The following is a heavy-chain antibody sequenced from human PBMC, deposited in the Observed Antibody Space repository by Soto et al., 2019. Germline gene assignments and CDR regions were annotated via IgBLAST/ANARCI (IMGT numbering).Heavy chain of an antibody. D-gene: IGHD3-10*01. J-gene: IGHJ6*02. Sequence: GSMRLFCAACGFTVTSYWIGWARQTPGKGLEWVANIKQDGSEKYYVDSVKVRFSISRDNAKISLYLQLNSLRAEDTAVYYCSSRDIAMVRGVYYYYGMDVWGQGATVTGSS. CDR2: IKQDGSEK. CDR1: GFTVTSYW. CDR3: SSRDIAMVRGVYYYYGMDV. V-gene: IGHV3-7*05.